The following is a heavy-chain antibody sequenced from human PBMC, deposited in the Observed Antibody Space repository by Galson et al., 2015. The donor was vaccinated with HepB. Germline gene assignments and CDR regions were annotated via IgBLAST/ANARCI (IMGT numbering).Heavy chain of an antibody. V-gene: IGHV1-2*02. CDR2: INPNSGGT. Sequence: SVKVSCKASGYTFTGYYMHWVRQAPGQGLEWMGWINPNSGGTNYAQKFQGRVTMTRDTSISTAYMELSRLRSDDTAVYYCAKGYCSGGSCYSYFQHWGQGTLVTVSS. J-gene: IGHJ1*01. CDR1: GYTFTGYY. CDR3: AKGYCSGGSCYSYFQH. D-gene: IGHD2-15*01.